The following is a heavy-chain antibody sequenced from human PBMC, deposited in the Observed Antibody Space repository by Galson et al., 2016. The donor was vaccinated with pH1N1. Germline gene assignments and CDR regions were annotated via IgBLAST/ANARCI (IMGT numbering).Heavy chain of an antibody. CDR1: GFSLSTSGVG. CDR3: AHSLYGDYAGWFDP. CDR2: IYWNDDK. V-gene: IGHV2-5*01. J-gene: IGHJ5*02. Sequence: PALVKPTQTLTLTCTFSGFSLSTSGVGVGWIRQPPGKALEWLALIYWNDDKRYSPPLKSRLTITKDTSKNQVVLTMTNMDPVDTATYYCAHSLYGDYAGWFDPWGQGTLVTVSS. D-gene: IGHD4-17*01.